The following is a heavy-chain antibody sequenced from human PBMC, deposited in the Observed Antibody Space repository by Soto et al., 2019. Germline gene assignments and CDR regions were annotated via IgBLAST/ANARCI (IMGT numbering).Heavy chain of an antibody. CDR1: GGTLINFA. J-gene: IGHJ6*02. CDR2: TIPGLDTA. D-gene: IGHD2-15*01. CDR3: AIDKFDRPSYCSGGNCYGYHGLGV. Sequence: QIQLVQSGAEVKEPGSSVKVSCKASGGTLINFALSWVRQAPGQGLEWMGGTIPGLDTANYARKFKDSDTIKSDESVGLIYMEMRRLRYEDTGLYYCAIDKFDRPSYCSGGNCYGYHGLGVWGQGTTVTVSS. V-gene: IGHV1-69*01.